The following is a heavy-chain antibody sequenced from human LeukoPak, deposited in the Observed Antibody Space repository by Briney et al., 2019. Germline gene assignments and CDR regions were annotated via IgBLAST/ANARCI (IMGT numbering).Heavy chain of an antibody. CDR1: GGSFSGYY. J-gene: IGHJ6*03. CDR3: ARYGDLYYYYMDV. D-gene: IGHD4-17*01. V-gene: IGHV4-34*01. Sequence: SETLSLTCAVYGGSFSGYYWSWIRQPPGKGLEWIGEINHSGSTNYNPSPKSRVTISVDTSKNQFSLKLSSVTAADTAVYYCARYGDLYYYYMDVWGKGTTVTVSS. CDR2: INHSGST.